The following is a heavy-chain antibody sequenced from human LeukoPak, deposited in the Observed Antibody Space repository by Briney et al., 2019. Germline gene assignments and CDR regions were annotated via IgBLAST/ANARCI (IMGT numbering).Heavy chain of an antibody. J-gene: IGHJ6*03. Sequence: GASVKVSCKASGYTFTGYYMHWVRQAPGQGLEWMGWINPNSGGTNSAQKFQGRVTMTRDTSIGTAYMELSRLRSDDTAVYYCARDTARITIFGVAKYMDVWGKGTTVTVSS. CDR1: GYTFTGYY. CDR2: INPNSGGT. D-gene: IGHD3-3*01. CDR3: ARDTARITIFGVAKYMDV. V-gene: IGHV1-2*02.